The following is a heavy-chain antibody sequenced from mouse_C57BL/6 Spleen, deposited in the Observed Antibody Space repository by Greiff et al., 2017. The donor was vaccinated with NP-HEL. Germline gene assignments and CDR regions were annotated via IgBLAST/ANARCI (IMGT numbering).Heavy chain of an antibody. CDR1: GYTFTSYW. V-gene: IGHV1-50*01. J-gene: IGHJ2*01. D-gene: IGHD2-3*01. Sequence: QVQLQQPGAELVKPGASVKLSCKASGYTFTSYWMQWVKQRPGQGLEWIGEIDPSDSYTNYNQKFKGKATLTVDTSSSTAYMQLSSLTSEDSAVYYCARLVSGYSVYFDYWGQGTTLTVSS. CDR2: IDPSDSYT. CDR3: ARLVSGYSVYFDY.